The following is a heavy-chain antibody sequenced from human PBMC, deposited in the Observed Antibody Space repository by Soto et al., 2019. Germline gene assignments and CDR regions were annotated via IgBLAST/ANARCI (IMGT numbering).Heavy chain of an antibody. CDR2: IIPMIGRT. Sequence: QVQLVQSGAEVKKPGSSVKVSCKASGGTFNNYGLGWVRQAPGQGLEWMGGIIPMIGRTTYARKFQGRLTLTADASRSTAYMELRSLRSDDTAVYYCASWDYDVLTGYSYDDWGQGTLVTVSS. CDR1: GGTFNNYG. J-gene: IGHJ4*02. CDR3: ASWDYDVLTGYSYDD. V-gene: IGHV1-69*01. D-gene: IGHD3-9*01.